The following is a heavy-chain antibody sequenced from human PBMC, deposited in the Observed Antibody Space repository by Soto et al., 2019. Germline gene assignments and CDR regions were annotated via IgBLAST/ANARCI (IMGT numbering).Heavy chain of an antibody. CDR2: MYYNGGT. J-gene: IGHJ3*02. CDR1: GGSISSYY. D-gene: IGHD2-21*01. CDR3: ARARGYDCGATSCRDLDGFDI. V-gene: IGHV4-59*01. Sequence: QMQLLESGPGLVRPSETLSLTCIVSGGSISSYYWSWIRQPPGKGLEWIGYMYYNGGTNYNPSLKSRITISGDTSKKQFSLRLNSVTATDTAVYYCARARGYDCGATSCRDLDGFDIWGQGAMVTVSS.